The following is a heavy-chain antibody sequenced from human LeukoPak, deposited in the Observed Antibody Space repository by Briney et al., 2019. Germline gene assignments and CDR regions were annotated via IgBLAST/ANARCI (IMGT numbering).Heavy chain of an antibody. J-gene: IGHJ5*02. V-gene: IGHV3-21*01. CDR1: GFTFSSYE. CDR3: ARAGRAYSSSWYWFDP. CDR2: ISSSSSYI. D-gene: IGHD6-13*01. Sequence: PGGTLRLSCAASGFTFSSYEMNWVRQAPGKGLEWVSSISSSSSYIYYADSVKGRFTISRDNAKNSLYLQMNSLRAEDTAVYYCARAGRAYSSSWYWFDPWGQGTLVTVSS.